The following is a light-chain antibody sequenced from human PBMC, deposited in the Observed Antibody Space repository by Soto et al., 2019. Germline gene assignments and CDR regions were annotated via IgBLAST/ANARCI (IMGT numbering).Light chain of an antibody. CDR1: QCVSSN. Sequence: EIVMTQSPATLSVSPGERATLSCRASQCVSSNLAWYQQKPGQAPRLLIYGASTRATGIPARFSGSGSGTEFTLTISSLLSEDFAVYYCHQYNNWPRTFGQGTKVEIK. J-gene: IGKJ1*01. V-gene: IGKV3-15*01. CDR2: GAS. CDR3: HQYNNWPRT.